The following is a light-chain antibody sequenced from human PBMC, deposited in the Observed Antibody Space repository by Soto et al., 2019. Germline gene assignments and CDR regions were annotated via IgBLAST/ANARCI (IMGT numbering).Light chain of an antibody. CDR3: HQLNSYPYT. V-gene: IGKV1-9*01. CDR1: QGIGSY. J-gene: IGKJ2*01. CDR2: AAS. Sequence: IQLTQSPSSLSASIGDRVTITCRASQGIGSYFAWYQQKPGNAPKLLIYAASTLRSGVPSRFSGSGSGTDFTLTISSLQPEDFATYYCHQLNSYPYTFGQGTKLEIK.